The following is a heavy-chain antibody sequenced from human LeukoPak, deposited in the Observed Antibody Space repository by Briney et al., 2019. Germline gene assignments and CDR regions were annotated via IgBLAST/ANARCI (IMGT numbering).Heavy chain of an antibody. V-gene: IGHV3-66*02. J-gene: IGHJ6*03. CDR1: GFTVSSNY. Sequence: GSLRLSCAASGFTVSSNYMSWVRQAPGKGLEWVSVIYSCGSTYYADSVKGRFTISRDNSKNTLYLQMNSLRAEDTAVYYCASPRGSSTSCYPHYYYMDVWGKGTTVTVSS. CDR2: IYSCGST. CDR3: ASPRGSSTSCYPHYYYMDV. D-gene: IGHD2-2*01.